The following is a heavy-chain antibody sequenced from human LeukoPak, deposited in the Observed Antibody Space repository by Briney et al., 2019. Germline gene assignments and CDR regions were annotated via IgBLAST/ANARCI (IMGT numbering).Heavy chain of an antibody. V-gene: IGHV1-24*01. Sequence: ASVKVSCKVSGYTLTELSMHWVRQAPGKGLEWVGGFDPEGGETIYAQKFQGRVTMTEDTSTDTAYMELSSLRSEDTAVYYCATAQGSWFSFFDYWGQGTLVTVSS. J-gene: IGHJ4*02. CDR3: ATAQGSWFSFFDY. CDR2: FDPEGGET. CDR1: GYTLTELS. D-gene: IGHD6-13*01.